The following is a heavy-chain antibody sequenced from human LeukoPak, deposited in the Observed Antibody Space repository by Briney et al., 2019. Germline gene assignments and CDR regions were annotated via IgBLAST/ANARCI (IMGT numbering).Heavy chain of an antibody. CDR1: GFTFSSYA. V-gene: IGHV3-23*01. Sequence: GGSLRLSCAASGFTFSSYAMSWVRQAPGKGLEWVSAISGSGGSTYYADSVKGRFTISRDNSKNTLYLQMNSLRAEDTAVYYCAKDGGPMSITYYYPNDAFDIWGQGTMVTVSS. J-gene: IGHJ3*02. CDR3: AKDGGPMSITYYYPNDAFDI. CDR2: ISGSGGST. D-gene: IGHD3-10*01.